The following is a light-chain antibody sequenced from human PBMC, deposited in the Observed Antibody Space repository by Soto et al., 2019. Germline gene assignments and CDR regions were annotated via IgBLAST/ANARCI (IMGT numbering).Light chain of an antibody. J-gene: IGKJ4*01. V-gene: IGKV3-20*01. CDR2: GAS. CDR3: QQYGSSSLT. CDR1: QSVSSSY. Sequence: EIVLTQSPGTLSLSPGERATLSCRASQSVSSSYLAWYQQNPGQAPRLLIYGASGRATGIPDRFSGSGSGTDFTLTISRLEPEDFAVYYCQQYGSSSLTFGGGTNVEIK.